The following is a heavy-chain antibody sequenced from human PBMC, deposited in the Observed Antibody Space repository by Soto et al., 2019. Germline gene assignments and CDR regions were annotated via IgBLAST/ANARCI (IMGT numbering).Heavy chain of an antibody. CDR1: GASISSSSYF. Sequence: QLQLQESGPGLAKPSETPSLNCTVSGASISSSSYFWAWIRRTPGKGLEWIASIDYRGTTYKNPSLKSRVTISLDTSNNHFSLNLGSVTSADTVLYYCSRRAPEGFDPWGQGTLVTVSS. J-gene: IGHJ5*02. CDR3: SRRAPEGFDP. V-gene: IGHV4-39*02. CDR2: IDYRGTT.